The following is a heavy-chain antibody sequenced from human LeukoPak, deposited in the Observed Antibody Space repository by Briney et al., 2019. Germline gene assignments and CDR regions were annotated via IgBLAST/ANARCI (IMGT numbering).Heavy chain of an antibody. D-gene: IGHD5-12*01. CDR2: IKSKTDGGTT. V-gene: IGHV3-15*01. CDR1: GFTFSNAW. J-gene: IGHJ4*02. Sequence: GGSLRLSCAASGFTFSNAWMSWVRQAPGKGLEWVGRIKSKTDGGTTDYAAPVKGRFTISRDDSKSTLYLQMNSLKTEDTAVYYCTGAVDSGYDINFDYWGQGTLVTVSS. CDR3: TGAVDSGYDINFDY.